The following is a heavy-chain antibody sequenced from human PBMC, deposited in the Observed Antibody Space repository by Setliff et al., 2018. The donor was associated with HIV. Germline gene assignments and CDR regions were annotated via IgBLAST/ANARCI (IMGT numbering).Heavy chain of an antibody. CDR2: ISSSSNTI. J-gene: IGHJ4*02. D-gene: IGHD6-13*01. V-gene: IGHV3-48*03. CDR3: ARGGSNSWSPFDY. Sequence: PGGSLRLSCAASGFTFSSSEMNWVRQAPGKGLEWVSYISSSSNTIYYADSVKGRFTISRGNAKNSLYLQMNSLRAEDTAVYYCARGGSNSWSPFDYWGQGTLVTVSS. CDR1: GFTFSSSE.